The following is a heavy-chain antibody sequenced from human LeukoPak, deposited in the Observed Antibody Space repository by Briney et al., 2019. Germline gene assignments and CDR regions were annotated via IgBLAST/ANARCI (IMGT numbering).Heavy chain of an antibody. Sequence: GGSLRLSCAASGFTFSSYNMIWVRQAPGKGLEWVSRISGSGGSTYYADSVKGRFTISRDNSKNTLSLQMNSLRAEDTAVYYCAKGHYDTGTFGAFDIWGQGTMVTVSS. D-gene: IGHD3-22*01. CDR3: AKGHYDTGTFGAFDI. V-gene: IGHV3-23*01. J-gene: IGHJ3*02. CDR1: GFTFSSYN. CDR2: ISGSGGST.